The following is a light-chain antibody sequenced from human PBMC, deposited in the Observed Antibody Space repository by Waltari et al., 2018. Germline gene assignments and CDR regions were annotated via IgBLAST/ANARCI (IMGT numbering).Light chain of an antibody. V-gene: IGLV6-57*03. J-gene: IGLJ2*01. CDR2: ENN. CDR1: SGYIVSND. CDR3: QSYDSRNLV. Sequence: YTLTQPPSLSESPGRTVIISCTRSSGYIVSNDVNWFQQRPGSAPTIVIYENNLRPSGVPDRFSASIDRSSNSASLTISGLKTEDEADYYCQSYDSRNLVFGGGTKVTVL.